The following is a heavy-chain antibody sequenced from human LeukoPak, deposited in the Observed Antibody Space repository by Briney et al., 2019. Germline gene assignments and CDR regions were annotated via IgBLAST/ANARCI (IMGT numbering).Heavy chain of an antibody. D-gene: IGHD3-3*01. CDR2: IYYSGST. Sequence: SETLSLTCTVSGGSISSSSYYWGWIRQPPGKGLEWFGSIYYSGSTYYNPSLKSRVTISVDPSKNQFSLKLSSVTAADTAVYYCARAGRRLFGVLIPLSFDYWGQGTPVTVSS. CDR3: ARAGRRLFGVLIPLSFDY. V-gene: IGHV4-39*07. CDR1: GGSISSSSYY. J-gene: IGHJ4*02.